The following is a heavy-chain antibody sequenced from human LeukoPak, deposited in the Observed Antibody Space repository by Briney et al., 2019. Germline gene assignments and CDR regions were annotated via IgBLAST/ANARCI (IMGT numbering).Heavy chain of an antibody. J-gene: IGHJ4*02. V-gene: IGHV4-4*07. CDR1: GGSISSYY. CDR3: ARHGETCSGGSCYSYYFDY. CDR2: IYTSGST. D-gene: IGHD2-15*01. Sequence: PSETLSLTCTVSGGSISSYYWSWIRQPAGKGLEWIGRIYTSGSTNYNASLKSRVSMSVDTSKNQFSLKLSSVTAADTAVYYCARHGETCSGGSCYSYYFDYWGQGTLVTVSS.